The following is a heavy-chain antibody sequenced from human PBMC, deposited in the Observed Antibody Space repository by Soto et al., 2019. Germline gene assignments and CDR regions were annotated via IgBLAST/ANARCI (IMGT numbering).Heavy chain of an antibody. D-gene: IGHD6-13*01. V-gene: IGHV3-23*01. J-gene: IGHJ4*02. CDR2: ISGGGGST. CDR3: AKGVGIAAAGPLANFDY. CDR1: GFTFSSYA. Sequence: PGGSLRLSCAASGFTFSSYAMSWVRQAPGKGLEWVSAISGGGGSTYYADSVKGRFTISRDNSKHTLYLQMNSLRAEDTAVYYCAKGVGIAAAGPLANFDYWGQGTLVTVSS.